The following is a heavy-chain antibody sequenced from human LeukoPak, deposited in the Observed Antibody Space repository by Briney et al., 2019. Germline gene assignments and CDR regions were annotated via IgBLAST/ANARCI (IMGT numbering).Heavy chain of an antibody. D-gene: IGHD2-2*01. J-gene: IGHJ6*04. CDR3: AKARGLYCSSTSCYDCDV. V-gene: IGHV1-2*02. CDR1: GYTFTAYY. CDR2: INPNSGGT. Sequence: ASVTVSFKSSGYTFTAYYIHWVRQAPGQGLEWMGWINPNSGGTNYAQKFQDRVTLTRDTSITTAYMELSRLRSDDTAVYYCAKARGLYCSSTSCYDCDVWGKGTTVTVSS.